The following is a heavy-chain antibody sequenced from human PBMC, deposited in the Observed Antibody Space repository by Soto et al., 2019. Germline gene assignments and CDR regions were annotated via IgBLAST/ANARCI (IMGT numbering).Heavy chain of an antibody. Sequence: GGSLRLSCETSGFSFSDYWMSWVRQAPGKGMEWVANVKQDGSEKNYVDSVKGRFSISRDNAKNSVYLQMNSLRGEDTAVYHCAAGRWMVRYWGLGTLVTVSS. CDR2: VKQDGSEK. V-gene: IGHV3-7*05. J-gene: IGHJ4*02. CDR3: AAGRWMVRY. D-gene: IGHD6-19*01. CDR1: GFSFSDYW.